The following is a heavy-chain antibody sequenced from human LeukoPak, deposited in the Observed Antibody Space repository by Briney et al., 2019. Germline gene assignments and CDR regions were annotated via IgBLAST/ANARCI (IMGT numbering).Heavy chain of an antibody. CDR1: GYTLTELS. CDR2: FDPEDPEDGET. Sequence: ASVKVSCKVSGYTLTELSMHRVRQAPGKGLEWMGGFDPEDPEDGETIYAQKFQGRVTMTEDTSADTAYMELSSLRSEDTAVYYCTTGKIYCSSCSDDYWGQGTLVTVSS. J-gene: IGHJ4*02. V-gene: IGHV1-24*01. D-gene: IGHD2-2*01. CDR3: TTGKIYCSSCSDDY.